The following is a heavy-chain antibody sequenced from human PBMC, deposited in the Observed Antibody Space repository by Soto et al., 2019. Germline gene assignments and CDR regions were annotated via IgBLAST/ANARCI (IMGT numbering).Heavy chain of an antibody. CDR1: GYTLTELS. Sequence: GASVKVSCKVSGYTLTELSMHWVRQAPGKGLEWMGGFDPEDGGTIYAQKFQGRVTMTEDTSTDTAYMELSSLRSEDTAVYYCATGRPIDYYYYKDVWGKGNRVTVSS. V-gene: IGHV1-24*01. CDR2: FDPEDGGT. CDR3: ATGRPIDYYYYKDV. J-gene: IGHJ6*03. D-gene: IGHD3-16*02.